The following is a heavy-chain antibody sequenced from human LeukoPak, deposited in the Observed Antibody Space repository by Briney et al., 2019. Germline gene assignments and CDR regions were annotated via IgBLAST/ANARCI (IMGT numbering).Heavy chain of an antibody. D-gene: IGHD3-10*01. V-gene: IGHV3-23*01. CDR1: GFPLSSYA. CDR3: AKGYYASGSYGWFDP. CDR2: TSSSDAGT. J-gene: IGHJ5*02. Sequence: PGGSLRLSCAAFGFPLSSYAMSWVRQAPGKGLEWVSATSSSDAGTYHADSVRGRFTISRDNSKNTLYLHMNSLRAEDTAVYYCAKGYYASGSYGWFDPWGQGTLVTVSS.